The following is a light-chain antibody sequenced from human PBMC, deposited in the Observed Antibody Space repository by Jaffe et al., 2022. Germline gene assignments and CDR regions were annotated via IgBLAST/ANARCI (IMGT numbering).Light chain of an antibody. CDR2: QVN. Sequence: QSALIQPASVSGSLGQSITISCTGTSSDVGGYDYVSWSQQHPGKAPKFILYQVNRRPSGISDRFSGSKSGNTASLTISGLLPEDEADYYCASYTKTSHWVFGNATRVTVL. J-gene: IGLJ1*01. CDR1: SSDVGGYDY. V-gene: IGLV2-14*01. CDR3: ASYTKTSHWV.